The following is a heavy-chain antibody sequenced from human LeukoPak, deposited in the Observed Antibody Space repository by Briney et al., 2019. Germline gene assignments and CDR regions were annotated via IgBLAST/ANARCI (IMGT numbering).Heavy chain of an antibody. CDR2: IYYSGST. CDR1: GGSISSYY. Sequence: SATLSLTCTVSGGSISSYYWSWIRQPPGKGLEWIGYIYYSGSTNYNPSLKSRVTISVDTSKNQFSLKLSSVTAADTAVYYCARQYCSGGSCYSLRARPYFDYWGQGTLVTVSS. J-gene: IGHJ4*02. CDR3: ARQYCSGGSCYSLRARPYFDY. D-gene: IGHD2-15*01. V-gene: IGHV4-59*01.